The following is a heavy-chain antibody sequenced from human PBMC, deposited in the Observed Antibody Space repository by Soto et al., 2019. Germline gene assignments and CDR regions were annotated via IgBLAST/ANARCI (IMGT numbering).Heavy chain of an antibody. CDR1: GGTFSSYA. CDR2: IIPIFGTA. Sequence: ASVKVSCKASGGTFSSYAISWVRQAPGQGLEWMGGIIPIFGTANYAQKFQGRVTITADESTSTAYMELSSLRSEDTAVYYCARDMDYYDSSGYYYVNAFDIWGQETMVTVSS. CDR3: ARDMDYYDSSGYYYVNAFDI. D-gene: IGHD3-22*01. J-gene: IGHJ3*02. V-gene: IGHV1-69*13.